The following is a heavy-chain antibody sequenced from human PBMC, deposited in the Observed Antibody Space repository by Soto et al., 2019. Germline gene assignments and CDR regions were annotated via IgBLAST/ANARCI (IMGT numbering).Heavy chain of an antibody. CDR1: GFTFSSYS. D-gene: IGHD4-17*01. J-gene: IGHJ6*03. V-gene: IGHV3-21*01. CDR3: ARDRTTVTTDYYMDV. CDR2: ISSSSSYI. Sequence: GGSLGLSCAASGFTFSSYSMNWVRQAPGKGLEWVSSISSSSSYIYYADSVKGRFTISRDNAKNSLYLQMNSLRAEDTAVYYCARDRTTVTTDYYMDVWGKGTTVTVSS.